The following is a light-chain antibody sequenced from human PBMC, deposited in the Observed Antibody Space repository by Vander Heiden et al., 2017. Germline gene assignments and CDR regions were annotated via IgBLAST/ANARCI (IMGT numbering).Light chain of an antibody. CDR2: LNSDGRN. Sequence: LVLPPSPSASASPGAPVTLTFPLSSGDSGYAIALHQQQPEKGPRYLLELNSDGRNTKGDGIPDRFAASSAGAERYLTISSLQSDDEADYYCQTWGTSALVVFGGGTKLTVL. CDR1: SGDSGYA. CDR3: QTWGTSALVV. J-gene: IGLJ2*01. V-gene: IGLV4-69*01.